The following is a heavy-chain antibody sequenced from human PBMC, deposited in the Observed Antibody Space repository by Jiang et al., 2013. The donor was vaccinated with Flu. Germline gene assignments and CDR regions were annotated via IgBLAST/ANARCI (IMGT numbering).Heavy chain of an antibody. CDR3: ARDSPRDGYNEYYFDY. D-gene: IGHD5-24*01. CDR1: GGTFSSYA. Sequence: GAEVKKPGSSVKVSCKASGGTFSSYAISWVRQAPGQGLEWMGRIIPILGIANYAQKFQGRVTITADKSTSTAYMELSSLRSEDTAVYYCARDSPRDGYNEYYFDYWGQGTLVTVSS. CDR2: IIPILGIA. J-gene: IGHJ4*02. V-gene: IGHV1-69*04.